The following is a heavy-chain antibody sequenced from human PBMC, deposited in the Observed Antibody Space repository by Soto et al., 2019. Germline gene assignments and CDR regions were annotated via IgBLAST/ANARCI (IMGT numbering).Heavy chain of an antibody. CDR2: MNPNSGNT. Sequence: ASGKVSFEASGYTVTRYDIDGVRQATGKRLEWMGWMNPNSGNTGYAQKFQGRVTMTRNTSISTAYMELRSLRSDDTAVYYCARDKDSSGYYYGYYFDYWGQGTLVTVSS. J-gene: IGHJ4*02. V-gene: IGHV1-8*01. CDR1: GYTVTRYD. CDR3: ARDKDSSGYYYGYYFDY. D-gene: IGHD3-22*01.